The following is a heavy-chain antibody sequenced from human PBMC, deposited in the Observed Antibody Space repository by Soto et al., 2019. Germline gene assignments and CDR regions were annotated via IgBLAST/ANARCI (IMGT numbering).Heavy chain of an antibody. CDR1: GGTFSSYA. Sequence: SVKVSCKASGGTFSSYAISWVRQAPGQGLEWMGGIIPIFGTANYAQKFQGRVTITADESTSTAYMELSSLRSEDTAVYYCARSVVVVVAATPYYYYGMDVWGQGTTVTVSS. J-gene: IGHJ6*02. CDR2: IIPIFGTA. D-gene: IGHD2-15*01. V-gene: IGHV1-69*13. CDR3: ARSVVVVVAATPYYYYGMDV.